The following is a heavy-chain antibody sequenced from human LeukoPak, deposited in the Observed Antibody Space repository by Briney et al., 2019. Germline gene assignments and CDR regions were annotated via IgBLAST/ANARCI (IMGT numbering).Heavy chain of an antibody. V-gene: IGHV3-43D*03. J-gene: IGHJ4*02. Sequence: PGGSLRLSCAASGFTFDDYVMHWVRQAPGKGLECVSLISWDGGSTYYADSVKGRFTISRDNSKNSLYLQMNSLRADDTALYYCTKEGPYSSGWLDYWGQGTLVTVSS. D-gene: IGHD6-19*01. CDR2: ISWDGGST. CDR3: TKEGPYSSGWLDY. CDR1: GFTFDDYV.